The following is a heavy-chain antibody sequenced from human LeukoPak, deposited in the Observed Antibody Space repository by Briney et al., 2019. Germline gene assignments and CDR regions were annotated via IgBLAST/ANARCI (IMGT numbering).Heavy chain of an antibody. V-gene: IGHV4-59*01. D-gene: IGHD1-26*01. CDR2: IFCGGSTTYN. Sequence: KPSETLSLTCTVSGGSINSYFWTGIRQPPGKGLEWIGYIFCGGSTTYNRYNPSLKSRVTISVDTSKNQFSLRLTSVTAADTAVYYCAALVGPTKAVDYWGQGTLVTVSS. CDR1: GGSINSYF. J-gene: IGHJ4*02. CDR3: AALVGPTKAVDY.